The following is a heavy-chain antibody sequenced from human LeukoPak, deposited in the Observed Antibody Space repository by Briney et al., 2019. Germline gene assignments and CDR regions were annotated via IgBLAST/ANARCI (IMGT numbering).Heavy chain of an antibody. CDR1: GASISSGGYY. Sequence: SQTLSLTCTVSGASISSGGYYWSWIRQHPGKGLAWIGYIYYSGSTYYNPSLKSRVTISVDTSKNQFSLKLSSVTAADTAVYYCARGVELLPSSLFDYWGQGTLVTVSS. CDR3: ARGVELLPSSLFDY. D-gene: IGHD1-7*01. CDR2: IYYSGST. V-gene: IGHV4-31*03. J-gene: IGHJ4*02.